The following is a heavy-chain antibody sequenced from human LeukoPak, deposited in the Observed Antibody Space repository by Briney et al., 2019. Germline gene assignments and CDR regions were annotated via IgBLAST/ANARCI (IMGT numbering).Heavy chain of an antibody. Sequence: QPGGSLRLSCAASGFTHRTYDMQWVRHATGKGLEWVSGIGIAGDTYYADSVKGRLTISRENAKNSLYLEMNSLRAGDTAVYYCARGGHYGMDVWGQGTTVTVSS. J-gene: IGHJ6*02. CDR2: IGIAGDT. CDR3: ARGGHYGMDV. CDR1: GFTHRTYD. V-gene: IGHV3-13*04.